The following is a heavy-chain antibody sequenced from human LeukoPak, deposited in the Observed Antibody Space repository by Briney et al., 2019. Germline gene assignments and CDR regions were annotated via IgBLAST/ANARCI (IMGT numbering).Heavy chain of an antibody. CDR1: GYIFTKNA. Sequence: ASVKVSCKASGYIFTKNAINWVRQAPGQGLEWMGWISTYNGDTKYAQYFQDRVIMTRDTSTTTAYMELRSLRSDDTAVYYCARDGGAPGPIYGDYWGQGTPVTVSS. J-gene: IGHJ4*02. CDR2: ISTYNGDT. D-gene: IGHD4-23*01. CDR3: ARDGGAPGPIYGDY. V-gene: IGHV1-18*01.